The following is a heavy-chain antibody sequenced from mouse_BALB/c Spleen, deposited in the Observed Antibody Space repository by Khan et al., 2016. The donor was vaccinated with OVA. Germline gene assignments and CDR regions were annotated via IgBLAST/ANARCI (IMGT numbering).Heavy chain of an antibody. V-gene: IGHV1-77*01. CDR3: ARRNYFGYTFAY. J-gene: IGHJ3*01. CDR2: ISPGSGDT. CDR1: CYTFTDFY. D-gene: IGHD1-2*01. Sequence: QVRLQQSGTELARPGASVNLSCKASCYTFTDFYINWVKQRSGQGLEWIGEISPGSGDTYYNEKFKGKATLTADKSSSTAYMQLSSLTSEASAVYFCARRNYFGYTFAYWGQGTLVTVSA.